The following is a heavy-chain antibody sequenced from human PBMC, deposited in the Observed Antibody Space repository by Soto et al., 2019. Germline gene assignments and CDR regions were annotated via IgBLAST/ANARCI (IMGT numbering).Heavy chain of an antibody. V-gene: IGHV1-3*01. D-gene: IGHD4-17*01. J-gene: IGHJ2*01. Sequence: ASVKVSCKASGYTFTSYAMHWVRQAPGQRLEWMGWINAGNGNTKYSQKFQGRVTITRDTSASTAYMELSSLRSEDTAVYYCARDYGDYWYFDLWGRGTLVTVS. CDR2: INAGNGNT. CDR1: GYTFTSYA. CDR3: ARDYGDYWYFDL.